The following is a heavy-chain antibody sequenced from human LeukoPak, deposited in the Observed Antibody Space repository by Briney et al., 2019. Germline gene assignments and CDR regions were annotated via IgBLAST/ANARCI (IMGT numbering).Heavy chain of an antibody. CDR1: GYTFTSYG. V-gene: IGHV1-18*01. CDR3: ARDVPPYYDFWSGYYTEYFDY. J-gene: IGHJ4*02. Sequence: ASVKVSCKASGYTFTSYGISWVRQAPGQGLEWMGWISACNGNTNYAQKLQGRVTMTTDTSTSTAYMELRSLRSDDTAVYYCARDVPPYYDFWSGYYTEYFDYWGQGTLVTVSS. CDR2: ISACNGNT. D-gene: IGHD3-3*01.